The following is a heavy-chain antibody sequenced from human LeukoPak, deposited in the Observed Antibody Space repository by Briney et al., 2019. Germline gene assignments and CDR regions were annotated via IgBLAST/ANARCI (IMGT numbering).Heavy chain of an antibody. V-gene: IGHV3-30*02. CDR1: GFTISSYG. Sequence: GGSLRLSCAASGFTISSYGMHWVRQAPGKGLEWVAFIRYDGSNKYYADSVKGRFTISRDNSKNTLYLQMNSLRAEDTAVYYCAKDNIDSGPFDYWGQGTLVTVSS. CDR2: IRYDGSNK. J-gene: IGHJ4*02. CDR3: AKDNIDSGPFDY. D-gene: IGHD6-19*01.